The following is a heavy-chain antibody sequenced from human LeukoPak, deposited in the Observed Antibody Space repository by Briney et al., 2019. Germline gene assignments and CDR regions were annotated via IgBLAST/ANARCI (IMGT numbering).Heavy chain of an antibody. CDR3: ARSGNSGSYYEPFDY. CDR1: GGTFSRYA. J-gene: IGHJ4*02. Sequence: ASVTVSSKASGGTFSRYAMRWVRQAPGQGGEWMGGILPIFGPSNYPQNFLGRVPITAHQSTTTAYIELTSLRSEDTAVYYCARSGNSGSYYEPFDYWGQGTLVTVSS. V-gene: IGHV1-69*13. D-gene: IGHD1-26*01. CDR2: ILPIFGPS.